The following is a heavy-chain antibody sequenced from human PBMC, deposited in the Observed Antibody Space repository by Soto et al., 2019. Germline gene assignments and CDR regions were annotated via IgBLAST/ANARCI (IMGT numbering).Heavy chain of an antibody. CDR2: IYYNGTT. D-gene: IGHD3-3*01. CDR3: ARQSSLEWLSYYYYYGMDV. CDR1: GCSISHYY. J-gene: IGHJ6*02. V-gene: IGHV4-59*08. Sequence: SETLSLTCTVSGCSISHYYWSWIRQPPGKGLEWIAYIYYNGTTNSNPSLKSRVTISVDTSKNQFSLKLSSVTAADTAVYYCARQSSLEWLSYYYYYGMDVWGQGTTVTVSS.